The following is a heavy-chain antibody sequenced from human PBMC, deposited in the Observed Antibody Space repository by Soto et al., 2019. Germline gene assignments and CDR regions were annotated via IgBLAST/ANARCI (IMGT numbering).Heavy chain of an antibody. CDR1: GFSLNTGGLG. V-gene: IGHV2-5*02. CDR3: THSRCDGDCLRSYSSHYYYGMDV. Sequence: QITLKESGPTLVKPTQPLTLTCTFSGFSLNTGGLGVGWIRQPPGKALEWLALIYWDDDKRYSPSLKSRLSITKDTSNNQVVPTMTNMDPVDTPTYYSTHSRCDGDCLRSYSSHYYYGMDVRGQGTTVTVSS. J-gene: IGHJ6*02. D-gene: IGHD2-21*02. CDR2: IYWDDDK.